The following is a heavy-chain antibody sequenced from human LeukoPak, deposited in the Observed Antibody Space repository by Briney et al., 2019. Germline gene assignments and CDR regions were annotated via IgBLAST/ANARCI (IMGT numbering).Heavy chain of an antibody. CDR1: GGSISRYY. J-gene: IGHJ5*02. D-gene: IGHD6-19*01. V-gene: IGHV4-59*08. CDR3: ARHAAVEGSSGWSPLWWFDP. CDR2: IFYSGST. Sequence: PSETLSLTCSVSGGSISRYYWSWIRQPPGKGLEWIGYIFYSGSTNYNPSLKSRVTISVDTSKNQFSLKLSSVTAADTAVYYCARHAAVEGSSGWSPLWWFDPWGQGTLVTVSS.